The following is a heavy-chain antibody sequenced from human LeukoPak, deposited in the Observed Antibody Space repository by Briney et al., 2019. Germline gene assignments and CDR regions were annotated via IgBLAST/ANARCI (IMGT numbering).Heavy chain of an antibody. Sequence: ASVKVSCKASGYTFTSYGISWVRRAPGQGLEWMGWISAYNGNTNYAQKLQGRVTMTTDTSTSTAYMELRSLRSDDTAVYYCARDYRTGGNGRAGYWGQGTLVTVSS. CDR1: GYTFTSYG. D-gene: IGHD4-23*01. J-gene: IGHJ4*02. CDR2: ISAYNGNT. V-gene: IGHV1-18*01. CDR3: ARDYRTGGNGRAGY.